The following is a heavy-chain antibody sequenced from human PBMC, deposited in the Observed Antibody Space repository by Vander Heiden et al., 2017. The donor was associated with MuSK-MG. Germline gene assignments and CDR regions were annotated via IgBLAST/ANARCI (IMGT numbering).Heavy chain of an antibody. CDR1: GYTFTSYY. V-gene: IGHV1-46*01. J-gene: IGHJ6*03. CDR3: AIGVGYCTNGVCMGGYYYYYMDV. Sequence: QVQLVQSGAEVKKPGASVKVSCKASGYTFTSYYMHWVRQAPGQGLEWMGIINPSGGSTSYAQKFQGRVTMTRDTSTSTVYMELSSLRSEDTAVYYCAIGVGYCTNGVCMGGYYYYYMDVWGKGTTVTVSS. D-gene: IGHD2-8*01. CDR2: INPSGGST.